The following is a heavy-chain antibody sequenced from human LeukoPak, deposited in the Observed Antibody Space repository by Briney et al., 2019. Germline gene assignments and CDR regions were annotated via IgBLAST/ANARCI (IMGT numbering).Heavy chain of an antibody. Sequence: GGSLRLSCAASGFTFSSYAMHWVRQAPGKGLEWVAVISHDGSNKYYADSVKGRFTISRDNSKNTLYLQMNSLRAEDTAVYYCARESYGSGRYYFDYWGQGTLVTVSS. CDR1: GFTFSSYA. CDR2: ISHDGSNK. J-gene: IGHJ4*02. CDR3: ARESYGSGRYYFDY. D-gene: IGHD3-10*01. V-gene: IGHV3-30-3*01.